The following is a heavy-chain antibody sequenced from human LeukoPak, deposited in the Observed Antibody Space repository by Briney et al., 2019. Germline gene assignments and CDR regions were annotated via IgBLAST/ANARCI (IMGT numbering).Heavy chain of an antibody. CDR3: ARGVVAAAGEYNWFDP. CDR1: GYTFTSYG. J-gene: IGHJ5*02. V-gene: IGHV1-18*01. D-gene: IGHD6-13*01. CDR2: ISAYNGNT. Sequence: ASVKVSCKASGYTFTSYGISWVRQAPGQGLEWMGWISAYNGNTNYAQKLQGRDTMTRNTSISTAYMELSSLRSEDTAVYYCARGVVAAAGEYNWFDPWGQGTLVTVSS.